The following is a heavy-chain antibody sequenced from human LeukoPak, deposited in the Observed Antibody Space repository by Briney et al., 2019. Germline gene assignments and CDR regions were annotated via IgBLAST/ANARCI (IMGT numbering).Heavy chain of an antibody. CDR3: AVDYGHFPVGDY. CDR2: INTYNGNT. Sequence: ASVKVSCKASGYTFTSYGISWVGQAPGQGLEWMGWINTYNGNTKYTQRLQGRVTVTTDTSTSTAYMELRSLRSDDTAVYYCAVDYGHFPVGDYWGQGTLVTVSS. J-gene: IGHJ4*02. CDR1: GYTFTSYG. D-gene: IGHD4-17*01. V-gene: IGHV1-18*04.